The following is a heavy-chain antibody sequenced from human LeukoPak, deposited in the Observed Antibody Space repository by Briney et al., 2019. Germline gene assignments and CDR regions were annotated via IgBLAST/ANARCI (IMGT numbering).Heavy chain of an antibody. CDR1: GGSFSGYY. Sequence: SETLSLTCAVYGGSFSGYYWSWIRQPPGKGLEWIGEINHSGSTNYNPSLKSRVTISVDTSKNQFSLKLSSVTAAETVVYYCARGGVVPAAKFDYWGQGTLVTVSS. V-gene: IGHV4-34*01. CDR3: ARGGVVPAAKFDY. CDR2: INHSGST. D-gene: IGHD2-2*01. J-gene: IGHJ4*02.